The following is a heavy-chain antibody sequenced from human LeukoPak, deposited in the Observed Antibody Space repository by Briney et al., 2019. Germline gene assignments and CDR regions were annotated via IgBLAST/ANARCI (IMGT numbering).Heavy chain of an antibody. CDR2: IKYDGNEK. CDR3: AREGTTFVY. J-gene: IGHJ4*02. V-gene: IGHV3-7*01. D-gene: IGHD1-1*01. CDR1: GFSFSVSW. Sequence: RGGSLRLSCAASGFSFSVSWMSWVRQAPGKGLEWVANIKYDGNEKYYVDSVKGRFTISRDNAKNSLYLQMNSLRAEDAAVYYCAREGTTFVYWGQATLVAVSP.